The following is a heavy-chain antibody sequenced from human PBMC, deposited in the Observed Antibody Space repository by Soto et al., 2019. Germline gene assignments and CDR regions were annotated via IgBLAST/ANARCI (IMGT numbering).Heavy chain of an antibody. CDR3: ARDLVQLERDDLPYYYYGMDV. CDR2: IIPIFGTA. CDR1: RGTFSSYA. Sequence: QVQLVQSGAEVKKPGSSVKVSCKASRGTFSSYAISWVRQAPGQGLEWMGGIIPIFGTANYAQKFQGRVTITADESTSTAYMELSSLRSEDTAVYYCARDLVQLERDDLPYYYYGMDVWGQGTTVTVSS. V-gene: IGHV1-69*12. J-gene: IGHJ6*02. D-gene: IGHD1-1*01.